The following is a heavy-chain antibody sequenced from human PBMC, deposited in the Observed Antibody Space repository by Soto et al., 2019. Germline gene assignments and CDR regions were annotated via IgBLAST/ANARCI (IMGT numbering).Heavy chain of an antibody. J-gene: IGHJ5*02. CDR1: GFTFSSYE. V-gene: IGHV3-48*03. Sequence: GSLRLSCAASGFTFSSYEMNWVRQAPGKGLEWVSYISSSGSTIYYADSVKGRFTISRDNAKNSLYLQMNSLRAEDTAVYYCARRSQPSTIFWGNWFDPWGQGTLVTVSS. CDR3: ARRSQPSTIFWGNWFDP. CDR2: ISSSGSTI. D-gene: IGHD3-3*01.